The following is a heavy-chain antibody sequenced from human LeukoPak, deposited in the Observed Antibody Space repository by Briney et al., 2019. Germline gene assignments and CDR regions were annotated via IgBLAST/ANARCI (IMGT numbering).Heavy chain of an antibody. CDR3: ARHGNKRYSSSWQKLDY. V-gene: IGHV4-34*01. CDR2: INHSGST. Sequence: PSETLSLTCAVYGGSFSGYYWSWIRQPPGKGLEWIGEINHSGSTNYNPSLKSRVTISVDTSKNQFSLKLSSVTAADTAVYYCARHGNKRYSSSWQKLDYWGQGTLVTVSS. CDR1: GGSFSGYY. J-gene: IGHJ4*02. D-gene: IGHD6-13*01.